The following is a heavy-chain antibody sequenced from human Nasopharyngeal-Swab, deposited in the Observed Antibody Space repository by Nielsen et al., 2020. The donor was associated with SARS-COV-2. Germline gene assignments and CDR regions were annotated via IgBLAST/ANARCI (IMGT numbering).Heavy chain of an antibody. Sequence: TLSLTCTVSGGSISSGGYYWSWIRQHPGKGLEWIGYIYYSGSTYYNPSLKSRVTISVDTSRNQFSLKLSSVTAADTAVYYCARGFEYGSGSYYRTYYYYYMDVWGKGTTVTVSS. CDR1: GGSISSGGYY. CDR2: IYYSGST. D-gene: IGHD3-10*01. CDR3: ARGFEYGSGSYYRTYYYYYMDV. V-gene: IGHV4-31*03. J-gene: IGHJ6*03.